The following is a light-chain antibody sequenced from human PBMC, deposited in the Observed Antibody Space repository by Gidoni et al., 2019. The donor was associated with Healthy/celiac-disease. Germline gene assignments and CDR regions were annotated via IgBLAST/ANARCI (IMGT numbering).Light chain of an antibody. CDR3: QQYNSYLPIT. J-gene: IGKJ5*01. V-gene: IGKV1D-16*01. Sequence: DIQMSQSPSSLSASVGDRVTITCRASQGISSWLAWYKQKPDEAPKSLSYAASSLQRGVPSTFSGIGSATDFTPTIISLQPEDFATCYCQQYNSYLPITFGQGTRLEIK. CDR2: AAS. CDR1: QGISSW.